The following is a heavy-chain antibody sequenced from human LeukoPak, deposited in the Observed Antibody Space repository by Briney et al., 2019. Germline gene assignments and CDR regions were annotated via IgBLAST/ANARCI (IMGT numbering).Heavy chain of an antibody. CDR1: GFTLSSNA. V-gene: IGHV3-23*01. CDR3: AKNGEVVPAAMIDY. D-gene: IGHD2-2*01. J-gene: IGHJ4*02. Sequence: PGGSLRLSCAASGFTLSSNAMSWVGKAPGKGLRWVSAISGSGGSTYYADSVKGRFTISRDNSKNTLYLQMNSLRAEDTAVYYCAKNGEVVPAAMIDYWGQGTLVTVSS. CDR2: ISGSGGST.